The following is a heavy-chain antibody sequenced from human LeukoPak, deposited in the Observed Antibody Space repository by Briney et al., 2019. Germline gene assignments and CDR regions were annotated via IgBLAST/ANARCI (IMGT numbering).Heavy chain of an antibody. CDR1: GFTFSTYS. J-gene: IGHJ4*02. Sequence: GGSLRLSCAASGFTFSTYSMNWVRQAPGKGLEWVSSISGSSSYIYYADSVKGRFTISRHNAKNSLYLQMDSLRAEDTAVYYCANDLGWIQLNLGRGQGTLVTVSS. CDR2: ISGSSSYI. D-gene: IGHD5-18*01. CDR3: ANDLGWIQLNLG. V-gene: IGHV3-21*04.